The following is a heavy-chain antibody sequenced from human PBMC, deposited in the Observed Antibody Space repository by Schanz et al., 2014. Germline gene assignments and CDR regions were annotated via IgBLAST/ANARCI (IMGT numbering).Heavy chain of an antibody. J-gene: IGHJ3*02. D-gene: IGHD2-15*01. Sequence: EMQVLESGGGLAQPGGSLRLSCAGSGFSFSNYAMTWVRQAPGKGLEWVSGISNSGDYTYSADSVKGRFTISRDNSKHTLYLQMHNLRAEDTAVYHCAKAIVAAPYGVFDIWGQGTMVTVSS. V-gene: IGHV3-23*01. CDR1: GFSFSNYA. CDR3: AKAIVAAPYGVFDI. CDR2: ISNSGDYT.